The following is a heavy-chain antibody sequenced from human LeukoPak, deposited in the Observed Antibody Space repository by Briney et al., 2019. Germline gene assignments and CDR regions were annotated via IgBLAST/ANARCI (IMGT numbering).Heavy chain of an antibody. J-gene: IGHJ3*02. CDR2: INPNSGGT. CDR3: ARVSGSYYHAFDI. Sequence: ASVKVSCTASGYTFTGYYMHWVRQAPGQGLEWMGWINPNSGGTNYAQKFQGWVTTTRDTSISTAYMELSRLRSDDTAVYYCARVSGSYYHAFDIWGQGTMVTVSS. V-gene: IGHV1-2*04. D-gene: IGHD1-26*01. CDR1: GYTFTGYY.